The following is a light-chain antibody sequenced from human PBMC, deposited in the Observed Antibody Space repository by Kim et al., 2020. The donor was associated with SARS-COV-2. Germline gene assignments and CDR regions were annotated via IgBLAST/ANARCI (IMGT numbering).Light chain of an antibody. Sequence: KEVTMSCTRSSGSIASNYVQWYQQRPGSAPTTVIYEDNQRPSGVPDRFSGSIDSSSNSASLTISGLKTEDEADYYCQSYDSSNPWVFGGGTQLTVL. CDR2: EDN. V-gene: IGLV6-57*03. CDR1: SGSIASNY. J-gene: IGLJ3*02. CDR3: QSYDSSNPWV.